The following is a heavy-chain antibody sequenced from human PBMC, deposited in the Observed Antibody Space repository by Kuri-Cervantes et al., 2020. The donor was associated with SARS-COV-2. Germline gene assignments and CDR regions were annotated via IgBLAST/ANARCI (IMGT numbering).Heavy chain of an antibody. Sequence: SETPSLTCTVSGGSISSYYWGWIRQPPGKGLEWIGSIYYSGSTYYNPSLKSRVTISVDTSKNQFSLKLSSVTAADTAVYYCARDLGGSNYGGGDYWGQGTLVTVSS. CDR3: ARDLGGSNYGGGDY. J-gene: IGHJ4*02. CDR2: IYYSGST. D-gene: IGHD4-23*01. V-gene: IGHV4-39*07. CDR1: GGSISSYY.